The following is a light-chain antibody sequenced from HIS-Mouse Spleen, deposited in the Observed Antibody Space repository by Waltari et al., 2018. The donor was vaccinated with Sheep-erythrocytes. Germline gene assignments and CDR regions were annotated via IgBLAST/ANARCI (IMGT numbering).Light chain of an antibody. CDR2: EDS. CDR3: YSTDSSGNHWV. J-gene: IGLJ3*02. Sequence: SYELTQPPSVSVSPGQTARITCSGDALPKKYAYWYQQKSGQAPVMVLYEDSKRHSGIPEKFYGSTSGTMATLTIRGAQVEDEADYYCYSTDSSGNHWVFGGGTKLTVL. V-gene: IGLV3-10*01. CDR1: ALPKKY.